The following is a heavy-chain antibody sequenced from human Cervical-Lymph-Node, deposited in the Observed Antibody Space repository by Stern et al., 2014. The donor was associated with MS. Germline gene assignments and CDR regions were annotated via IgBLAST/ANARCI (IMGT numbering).Heavy chain of an antibody. Sequence: VQLVESGGGLVKPGGSLRLSCAASGFTFSDYYMGWIRQPPGKGLAWVSYLSSSGGTIYYADSVKGRFTISRDNAKNSLFLLMNSLRGEDTAVYYCARSPYGDYLNDYWGQGTLVTVSS. CDR2: LSSSGGTI. D-gene: IGHD4-17*01. CDR1: GFTFSDYY. CDR3: ARSPYGDYLNDY. J-gene: IGHJ4*02. V-gene: IGHV3-11*01.